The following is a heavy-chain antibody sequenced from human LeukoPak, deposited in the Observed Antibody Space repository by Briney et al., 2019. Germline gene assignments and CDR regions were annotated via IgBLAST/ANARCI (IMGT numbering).Heavy chain of an antibody. CDR1: GGTFSSYA. CDR3: ARTLEGNYPQNYYYYMDV. V-gene: IGHV1-69*04. CDR2: IIPILGIA. D-gene: IGHD4-11*01. Sequence: SVKVSCKASGGTFSSYAISWVRQAPGQGLEWMGRIIPILGIANYAQKLQGRVTMTTDTSTSTAYMELRSLRSDDTAVYYCARTLEGNYPQNYYYYMDVWGKGTTVTVSS. J-gene: IGHJ6*03.